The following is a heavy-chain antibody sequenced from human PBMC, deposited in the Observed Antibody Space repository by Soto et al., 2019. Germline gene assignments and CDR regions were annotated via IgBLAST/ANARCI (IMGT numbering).Heavy chain of an antibody. CDR3: ARDDGPRTTRRFDA. Sequence: PSQTLSLTCAISGDSVSSKNAAWNWIRQSPTRNLEWLGRTYYYRSKWYIDYAVSVKGRISINAVTSKNQVSLQLNAVIPDDTAVYYCARDDGPRTTRRFDAWGQGILVTVSS. J-gene: IGHJ5*02. V-gene: IGHV6-1*01. CDR1: GDSVSSKNAA. D-gene: IGHD1-1*01. CDR2: TYYYRSKWYI.